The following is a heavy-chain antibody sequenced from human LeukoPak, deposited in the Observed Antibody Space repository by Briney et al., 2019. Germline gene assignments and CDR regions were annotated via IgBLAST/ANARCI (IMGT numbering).Heavy chain of an antibody. CDR3: ARRGWPYYYDSTGKKNWFDP. Sequence: SETLSLTCAVSGGSFRGYYWSWIRQPPGKGLEWSGEINHSGSTNYNPSLKSRVTISVDTSKNQFSLKLSSVTAADTAVYYCARRGWPYYYDSTGKKNWFDPWGQGTLVTVSS. D-gene: IGHD3-22*01. V-gene: IGHV4-34*01. J-gene: IGHJ5*02. CDR1: GGSFRGYY. CDR2: INHSGST.